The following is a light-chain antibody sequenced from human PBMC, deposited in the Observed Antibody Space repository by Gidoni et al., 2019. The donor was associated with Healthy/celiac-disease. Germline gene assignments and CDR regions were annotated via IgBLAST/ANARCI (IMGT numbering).Light chain of an antibody. CDR3: QQYDNHPRT. J-gene: IGKJ2*01. CDR2: DAS. V-gene: IGKV1-33*01. Sequence: IQMTQSPSSLPASVGDRVTITCQASQDISNYLDWYQQKPGKAPKLLIYDASSLETGVPSRFSGSGSGTDFTFTISSLQPEDIATYYCQQYDNHPRTFGQGTKLEIK. CDR1: QDISNY.